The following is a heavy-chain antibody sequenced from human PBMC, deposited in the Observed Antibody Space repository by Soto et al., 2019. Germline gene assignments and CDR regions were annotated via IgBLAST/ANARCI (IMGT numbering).Heavy chain of an antibody. J-gene: IGHJ6*02. CDR3: ARPSSSWYPRYGMDV. D-gene: IGHD6-13*01. V-gene: IGHV3-11*03. CDR1: GFTFSDYY. CDR2: ISSSSSYT. Sequence: GGSLRLSCAASGFTFSDYYMSWIRQAPGKGLEWVSYISSSSSYTNYADSVKGRFTISRDNSKNTLYLQMNSLRAEDTAVYYCARPSSSWYPRYGMDVWGQGTTVTVSS.